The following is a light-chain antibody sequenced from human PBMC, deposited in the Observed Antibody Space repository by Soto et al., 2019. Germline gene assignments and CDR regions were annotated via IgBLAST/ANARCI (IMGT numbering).Light chain of an antibody. Sequence: EIVLTQSPGTLSLSPGERATLSCRASQSVSSSYLAWYLQKPGQAPRLLIYGASSRATGITDRFSGSGSGTDFTLTISRLEPEDVAVYYCQQYGSSPRTFGQGTKVEIK. J-gene: IGKJ1*01. CDR2: GAS. V-gene: IGKV3-20*01. CDR3: QQYGSSPRT. CDR1: QSVSSSY.